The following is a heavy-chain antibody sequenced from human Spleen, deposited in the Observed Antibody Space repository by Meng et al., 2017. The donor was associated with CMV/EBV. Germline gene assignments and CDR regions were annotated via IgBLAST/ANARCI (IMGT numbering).Heavy chain of an antibody. CDR3: ARGGSSSVYFDF. Sequence: CTVSGGSISSGAYYWSWLRQHPGKGLEWIGYIYYSGSTYFNPSLKSRITISVDTSKGQFYLTLSSVTAADTAVYYCARGGSSSVYFDFWGQGTLVTVSS. CDR2: IYYSGST. CDR1: GGSISSGAYY. D-gene: IGHD6-13*01. J-gene: IGHJ4*02. V-gene: IGHV4-31*03.